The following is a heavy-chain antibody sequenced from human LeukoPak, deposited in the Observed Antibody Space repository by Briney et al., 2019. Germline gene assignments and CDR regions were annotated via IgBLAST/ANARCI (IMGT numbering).Heavy chain of an antibody. D-gene: IGHD3-22*01. V-gene: IGHV3-49*04. J-gene: IGHJ4*02. Sequence: PGGSLRLSCTASGFTVGDYAMSWVRQAPGKGLEWVGFIRSKAYGGTTEYAASVKGRFTISRDDSKSIAYLQMNSLKTEDTAVYYCTRNYYDSSGYYYYFDYWGQGTLVTVSS. CDR3: TRNYYDSSGYYYYFDY. CDR1: GFTVGDYA. CDR2: IRSKAYGGTT.